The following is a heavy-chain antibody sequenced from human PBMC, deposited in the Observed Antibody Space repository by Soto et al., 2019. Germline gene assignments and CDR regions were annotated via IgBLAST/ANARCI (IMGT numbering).Heavy chain of an antibody. CDR3: AKDRTIASRNFDS. V-gene: IGHV3-23*01. CDR1: GFTFSDHG. D-gene: IGHD6-6*01. J-gene: IGHJ4*02. Sequence: LRLSCTASGFTFSDHGMHWVRQAPGKGLERVSSISGSVGSTFYADSVKGRFTISRDNSMNTLYLQMNSLRAEDTAVYYCAKDRTIASRNFDSWGQGALVTVSS. CDR2: ISGSVGST.